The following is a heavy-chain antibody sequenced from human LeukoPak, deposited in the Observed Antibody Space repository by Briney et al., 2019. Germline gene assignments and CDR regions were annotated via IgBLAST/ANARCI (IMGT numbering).Heavy chain of an antibody. J-gene: IGHJ5*02. CDR1: GYTLTELS. D-gene: IGHD3-10*01. CDR2: FDPEDGET. V-gene: IGHV1-24*01. Sequence: ASVKVSCKVSGYTLTELSMHWVRQAPGKGLEWMGGFDPEDGETIYAQKFQGRVTMTEDTSTDTAYMELRSLRSEDTAVYYCARGLGRITMVRGVIGAFDPWGQGTLVTVSS. CDR3: ARGLGRITMVRGVIGAFDP.